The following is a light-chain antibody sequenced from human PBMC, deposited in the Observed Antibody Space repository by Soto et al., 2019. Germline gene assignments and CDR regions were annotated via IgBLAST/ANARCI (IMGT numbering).Light chain of an antibody. CDR1: QSIRSY. J-gene: IGKJ1*01. CDR3: QQYGSSGT. V-gene: IGKV1-39*01. CDR2: DAS. Sequence: DIQLTQSPSSLSASVGDKVTITCRASQSIRSYLNWVQQKPGKAPKLLIYDASSLQTGVPSRFSGSGSGTDFSLTISSLQPEDFAVYYCQQYGSSGTFGQGTKVEIK.